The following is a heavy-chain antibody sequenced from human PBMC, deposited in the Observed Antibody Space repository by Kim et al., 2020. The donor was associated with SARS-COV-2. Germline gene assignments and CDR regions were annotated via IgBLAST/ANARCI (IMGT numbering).Heavy chain of an antibody. Sequence: GGSLRLSCSASGFTFSSYAMHWVRQAPGKGLEYVSAISSNGGSTYYADSVKGRFTISRDNSKNTLYLQMSSLRAEDTAVYYCVKDPRVTILGVPPPGYYGMDVWGQGTTVTVSS. CDR2: ISSNGGST. CDR1: GFTFSSYA. V-gene: IGHV3-64D*09. J-gene: IGHJ6*02. D-gene: IGHD3-3*01. CDR3: VKDPRVTILGVPPPGYYGMDV.